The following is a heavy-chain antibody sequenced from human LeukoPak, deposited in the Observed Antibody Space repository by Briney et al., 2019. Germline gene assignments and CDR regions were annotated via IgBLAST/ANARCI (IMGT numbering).Heavy chain of an antibody. V-gene: IGHV3-74*01. D-gene: IGHD2-21*02. CDR3: ARDKFDIVVVTAIYYYYYMDV. Sequence: PGGSLRLSCAASGFTFSDTWMHWVRQAPGKGLVWVSRIRSDGSDTRYAESVKGRFTISRDNAKNTLYLQMNSLGAEDTAVYYCARDKFDIVVVTAIYYYYYMDVWGKGTTVTISS. J-gene: IGHJ6*03. CDR2: IRSDGSDT. CDR1: GFTFSDTW.